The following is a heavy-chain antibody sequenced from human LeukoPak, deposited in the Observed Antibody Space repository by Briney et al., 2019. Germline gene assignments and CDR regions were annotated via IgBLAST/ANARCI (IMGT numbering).Heavy chain of an antibody. CDR2: ISGSGGST. V-gene: IGHV3-23*01. CDR3: AKDKTSGSLTYYFDY. Sequence: GGSLRLSCAASGFTFSSYAMSWVRQAPGKGLEWVSAISGSGGSTYYADSVKGRFTISRDNSKNTLYLQMNSLRAVDTAVYYCAKDKTSGSLTYYFDYWGQGTLVTVSS. CDR1: GFTFSSYA. J-gene: IGHJ4*02. D-gene: IGHD1-26*01.